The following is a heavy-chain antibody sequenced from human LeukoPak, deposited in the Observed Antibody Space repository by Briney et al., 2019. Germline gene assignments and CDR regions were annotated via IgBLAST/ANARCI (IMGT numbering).Heavy chain of an antibody. Sequence: SETLSLTCVVSGFRISRTHFWGWIRQAPGKEXXWLGSVFHTGITYYNPSVRGRVTISVDTSNNQFSLNLYSATAADTAVYYCARVAAGNTMFDFWGRGTLVAVSS. V-gene: IGHV4-38-2*01. CDR1: GFRISRTHF. CDR3: ARVAAGNTMFDF. J-gene: IGHJ4*02. CDR2: VFHTGIT. D-gene: IGHD6-19*01.